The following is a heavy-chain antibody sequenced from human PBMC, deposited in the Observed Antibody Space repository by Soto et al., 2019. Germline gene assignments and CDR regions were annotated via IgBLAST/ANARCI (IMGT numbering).Heavy chain of an antibody. CDR1: GLTFSIYG. J-gene: IGHJ1*01. Sequence: PAWCLSLSCAASGLTFSIYGMNWVRQAPGKGLEWVSSISSSGTYMYYSDSVKGRFTISRDNADNSLFLQMNSLRAEDTALYFCATGSDYFESSAHNLDCFQNWGQGPLVTVSS. D-gene: IGHD3-22*01. V-gene: IGHV3-21*04. CDR3: ATGSDYFESSAHNLDCFQN. CDR2: ISSSGTYM.